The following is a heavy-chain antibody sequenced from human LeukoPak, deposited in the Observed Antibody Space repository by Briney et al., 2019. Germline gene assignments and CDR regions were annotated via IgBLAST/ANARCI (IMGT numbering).Heavy chain of an antibody. CDR1: GFTFSSYW. Sequence: GGSLRLSCAASGFTFSSYWVSWVRQAPGKGLEWVANIKQDGSEKYYVDSVKGRFTISRDNAKNSLYLQMNSLRAEDTAVYCCARDARAYGYWGQGTLVTVSS. CDR2: IKQDGSEK. CDR3: ARDARAYGY. D-gene: IGHD2-15*01. V-gene: IGHV3-7*01. J-gene: IGHJ4*02.